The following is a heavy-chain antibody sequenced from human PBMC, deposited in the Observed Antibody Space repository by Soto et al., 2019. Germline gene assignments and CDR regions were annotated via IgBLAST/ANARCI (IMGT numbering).Heavy chain of an antibody. CDR2: VSRSGST. D-gene: IGHD3-16*01. CDR3: ATTAHVSVNYYYHYGMAV. CDR1: GGAFSCYY. Sequence: EALALTCAVYGGAFSCYYSSWIRQPPVKGLEWVGEVSRSGSTNYNPALRSRVTISGDTSKNQFSLTLRPVTAADTAVYSCATTAHVSVNYYYHYGMAVWGHGTTVTVSS. J-gene: IGHJ6*02. V-gene: IGHV4-34*01.